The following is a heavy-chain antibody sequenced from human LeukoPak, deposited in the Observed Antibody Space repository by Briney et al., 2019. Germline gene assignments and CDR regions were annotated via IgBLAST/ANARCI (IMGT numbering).Heavy chain of an antibody. CDR3: ALGVGATMVWDAFDI. D-gene: IGHD1-26*01. CDR2: FDPEDGET. CDR1: GYTLTELS. J-gene: IGHJ3*02. V-gene: IGHV1-24*01. Sequence: ASVKVSCKVSGYTLTELSMHWVRQAPGKGLEWMGGFDPEDGETIYAQKFQGRVTMTEDTSTDTAYMELSSLRSEDTAVYHCALGVGATMVWDAFDIWGQRTMVTVSS.